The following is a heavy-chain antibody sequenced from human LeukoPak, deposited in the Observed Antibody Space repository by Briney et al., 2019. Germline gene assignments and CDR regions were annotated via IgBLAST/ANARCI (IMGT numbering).Heavy chain of an antibody. CDR3: AKSGSSSWFLDY. J-gene: IGHJ4*02. CDR2: ISSSGSYI. Sequence: PGGSLRLSCAPSGFTFSIYSLNCVRLAPEKGLVWVSSISSSGSYIYYADSVKGRFTISRDNAKNSLYLQMNSLRAEDTAVYYCAKSGSSSWFLDYWGQGTLVTVSS. V-gene: IGHV3-21*01. D-gene: IGHD6-13*01. CDR1: GFTFSIYS.